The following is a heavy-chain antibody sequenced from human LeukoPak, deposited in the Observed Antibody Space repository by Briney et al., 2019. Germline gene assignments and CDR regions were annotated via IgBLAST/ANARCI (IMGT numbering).Heavy chain of an antibody. CDR3: ARADPVYGSGSWTWFDY. Sequence: SETLSLTCTVSGDSISRYYWGWIRQPPGKGLEWIGYIYNTGSTNYNPSLKSRVTISVDMSKNQISLRMSSVTAADTAVYYCARADPVYGSGSWTWFDYWGQGTLVTVSS. J-gene: IGHJ4*02. CDR2: IYNTGST. V-gene: IGHV4-59*01. D-gene: IGHD3-10*01. CDR1: GDSISRYY.